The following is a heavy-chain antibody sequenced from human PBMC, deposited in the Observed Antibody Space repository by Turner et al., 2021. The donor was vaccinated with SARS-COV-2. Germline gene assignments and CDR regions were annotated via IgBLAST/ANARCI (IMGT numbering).Heavy chain of an antibody. J-gene: IGHJ4*02. CDR3: ATDDILTGYYTSFDY. Sequence: QVQLVQPGAEVKKPGASVKVSCKVSGYTLTELSMHWVRQAPGKGLEWMGGFDPEDGETISAQKFQGRVTMTGDTSTDTAYMELSSLRSEDTAVYYCATDDILTGYYTSFDYWGQGTLVTVSS. CDR1: GYTLTELS. D-gene: IGHD3-9*01. CDR2: FDPEDGET. V-gene: IGHV1-24*01.